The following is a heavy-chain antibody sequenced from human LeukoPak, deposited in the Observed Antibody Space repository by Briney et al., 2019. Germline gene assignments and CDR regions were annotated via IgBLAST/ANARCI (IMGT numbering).Heavy chain of an antibody. D-gene: IGHD3-3*01. V-gene: IGHV4-59*01. CDR2: ISDTGKT. Sequence: KTSETLSLTCNVSGASLSSYYWGWIRLSPGKGLEWLGYISDTGKTDYNPSLKSRGTLSLDMSKNQFSLRLTSVTAADTAVYYCVTGYYEPFDNWGQGTLVFVSS. CDR3: VTGYYEPFDN. CDR1: GASLSSYY. J-gene: IGHJ4*02.